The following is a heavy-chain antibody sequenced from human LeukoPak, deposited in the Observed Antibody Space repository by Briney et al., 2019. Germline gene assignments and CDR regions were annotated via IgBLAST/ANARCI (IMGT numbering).Heavy chain of an antibody. CDR3: AVYYYGSGSQKRYYYYMDV. D-gene: IGHD3-10*01. J-gene: IGHJ6*03. Sequence: PGGSLRLSCAASGFTVSSNYMSWVRQAPGKGLECVSVMYSDGTTYYADSVKGRFTISRDKSKNTLYLQMNLLRAEDTAVYYCAVYYYGSGSQKRYYYYMDVWGKGTTVTVSS. CDR2: MYSDGTT. CDR1: GFTVSSNY. V-gene: IGHV3-53*01.